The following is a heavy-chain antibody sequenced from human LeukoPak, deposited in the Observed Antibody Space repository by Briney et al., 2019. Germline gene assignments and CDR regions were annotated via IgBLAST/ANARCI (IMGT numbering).Heavy chain of an antibody. J-gene: IGHJ4*02. Sequence: SETLSLTCAAYGGSFSGYYWSWIRQPPGKGLEWIGEINHSGSTNYNPSLKSRVTISVDTSKNQFSLTLSSVTAADTAVHYCARDSSSTSCPDYWGQGTLVTVSS. CDR2: INHSGST. CDR3: ARDSSSTSCPDY. V-gene: IGHV4-34*01. CDR1: GGSFSGYY. D-gene: IGHD2-2*01.